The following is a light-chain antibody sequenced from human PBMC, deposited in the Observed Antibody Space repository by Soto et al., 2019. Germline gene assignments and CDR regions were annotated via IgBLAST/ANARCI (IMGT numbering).Light chain of an antibody. Sequence: ETVMTHSPATLSVSPGERATLSCRASQSVSSNLAWYQQRPGQAPRLLIYGASIRATGIPARFSGSGSGTEFTLTISSLQSEDFAVYYCQQYNNWPLTFGGGTKVDIK. J-gene: IGKJ4*01. V-gene: IGKV3-15*01. CDR2: GAS. CDR3: QQYNNWPLT. CDR1: QSVSSN.